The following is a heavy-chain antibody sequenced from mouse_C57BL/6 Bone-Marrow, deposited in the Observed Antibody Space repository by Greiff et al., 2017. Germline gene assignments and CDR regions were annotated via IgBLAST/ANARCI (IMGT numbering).Heavy chain of an antibody. CDR2: ISSGSSTI. CDR1: GFTFSDYG. D-gene: IGHD1-1*01. CDR3: ASSYYGRDY. V-gene: IGHV5-17*01. Sequence: DVMLVESGGGLVKPGGSLKLSCAASGFTFSDYGMHWVRQAPEKGLEWVAYISSGSSTIYYADTVKGRFTISRDNAKNTLFLQMTSLRSEDTAMYYCASSYYGRDYWGEGTSVTVSS. J-gene: IGHJ4*01.